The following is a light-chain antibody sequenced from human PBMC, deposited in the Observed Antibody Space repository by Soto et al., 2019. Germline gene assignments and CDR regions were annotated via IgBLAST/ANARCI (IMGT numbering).Light chain of an antibody. CDR2: ATS. V-gene: IGKV3D-20*02. Sequence: ALTESPGTLSSSPGERATLSCRASQSVSSNYLAWYQQKPGQAPRLLIYATSNRATGIPARFSGSGSGTDFTLTISSLEPEDFAVYYCQQRSSWPFTFGPGTKVDIK. CDR1: QSVSSNY. J-gene: IGKJ3*01. CDR3: QQRSSWPFT.